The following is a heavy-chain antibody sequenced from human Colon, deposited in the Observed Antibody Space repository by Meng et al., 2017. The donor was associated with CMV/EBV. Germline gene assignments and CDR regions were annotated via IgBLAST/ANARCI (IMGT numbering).Heavy chain of an antibody. D-gene: IGHD1-14*01. CDR2: ITAHNGKD. CDR1: GYTLTSYG. J-gene: IGHJ4*02. Sequence: QVQPMQAQGEVKKPGALVKVSSKAAGYTLTSYGISWVRQAPGQGLEWMGWITAHNGKDNYGKKFQGRVTMTADTSATTVYMELRSLTTDDSAVYYGARVGIRGTPDVFWGQGTLVTVSS. V-gene: IGHV1-18*01. CDR3: ARVGIRGTPDVF.